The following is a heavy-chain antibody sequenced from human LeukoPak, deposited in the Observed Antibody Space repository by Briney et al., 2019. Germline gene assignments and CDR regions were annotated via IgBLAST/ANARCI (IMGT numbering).Heavy chain of an antibody. Sequence: SVKVSCKASGGTFSSYAISWVRQAPGQGLEWMGGIIPIFGTANYAQKFQGRVTITADESTSTAYMELSSLRSEDTAVYYCARGLSGYDFITFDYWGQGTLVTVSS. V-gene: IGHV1-69*13. CDR1: GGTFSSYA. CDR2: IIPIFGTA. CDR3: ARGLSGYDFITFDY. J-gene: IGHJ4*02. D-gene: IGHD5-12*01.